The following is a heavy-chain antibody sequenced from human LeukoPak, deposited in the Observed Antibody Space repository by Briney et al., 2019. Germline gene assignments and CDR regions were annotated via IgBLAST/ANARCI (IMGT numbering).Heavy chain of an antibody. V-gene: IGHV3-48*03. Sequence: PGGSLTLSCEDSGFTFRSYEMNWVRQAPGKGLEWIAYLSSSGSAFSYADSVKGRFTIARDNSKNTLYLQMNSLRAEDTAVYYCASTYPSPGYSSSWYSFTDDAFDIWGQGTMVTVSS. J-gene: IGHJ3*02. CDR3: ASTYPSPGYSSSWYSFTDDAFDI. D-gene: IGHD6-13*01. CDR1: GFTFRSYE. CDR2: LSSSGSAF.